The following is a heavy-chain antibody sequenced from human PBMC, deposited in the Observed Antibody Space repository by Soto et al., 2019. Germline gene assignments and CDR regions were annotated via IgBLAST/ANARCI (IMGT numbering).Heavy chain of an antibody. CDR3: ARGGGIVGAINYHGLDV. CDR1: GDSISGSQW. J-gene: IGHJ6*02. V-gene: IGHV4-4*02. Sequence: SETLSLTCAVSGDSISGSQWWSWVRLPPGKGLEWIGEISHTGTTNYNPSLKSRVTMSVDKPKNQFSLNLTSVTAADTAVYYCARGGGIVGAINYHGLDVWGQGTTVTVSS. CDR2: ISHTGTT. D-gene: IGHD1-26*01.